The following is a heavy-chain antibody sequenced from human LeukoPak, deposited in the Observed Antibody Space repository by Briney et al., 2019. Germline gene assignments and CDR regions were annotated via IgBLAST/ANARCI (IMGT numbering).Heavy chain of an antibody. CDR2: IRHDGNEE. Sequence: PGRSLRLSCAASGFIFSNYGMHWVRQAPGRGLEWLALIRHDGNEEWYVDSVRGRFTISRENSKNTVFLQMNRLRADDTAVYYCARWGIIGHDAFDIWGQGTMVTVSS. V-gene: IGHV3-33*01. D-gene: IGHD2/OR15-2a*01. J-gene: IGHJ3*02. CDR3: ARWGIIGHDAFDI. CDR1: GFIFSNYG.